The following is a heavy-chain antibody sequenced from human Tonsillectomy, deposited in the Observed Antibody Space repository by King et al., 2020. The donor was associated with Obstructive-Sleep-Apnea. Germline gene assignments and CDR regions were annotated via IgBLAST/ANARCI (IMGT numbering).Heavy chain of an antibody. V-gene: IGHV3-74*01. D-gene: IGHD2-15*01. CDR3: ARVSSYYYYYSMDV. CDR1: GFTLSSYW. CDR2: INSDGSST. J-gene: IGHJ6*02. Sequence: VQLVESGGGLVQPGGSLRLSCAASGFTLSSYWMHWVRQAPGKGLVWVSRINSDGSSTSYADSVKGRFTISRDNAKNTLYLQMNSLRDEDTAVYYCARVSSYYYYYSMDVWGQGTTVTVSS.